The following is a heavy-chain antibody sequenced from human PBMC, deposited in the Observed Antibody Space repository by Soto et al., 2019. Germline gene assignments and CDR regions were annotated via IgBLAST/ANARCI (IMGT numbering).Heavy chain of an antibody. CDR1: GGSISSGGYY. Sequence: SETLSLTCTVSGGSISSGGYYWSWIRQHPGKGLEWIGYIYYSGSTYYNPSLKSRVTISVDTSKNQFSLKLSSVTAADTAVYYCARDYWLGNYYYYGMDVWGQGTTVTVSS. CDR3: ARDYWLGNYYYYGMDV. CDR2: IYYSGST. V-gene: IGHV4-31*03. D-gene: IGHD6-19*01. J-gene: IGHJ6*02.